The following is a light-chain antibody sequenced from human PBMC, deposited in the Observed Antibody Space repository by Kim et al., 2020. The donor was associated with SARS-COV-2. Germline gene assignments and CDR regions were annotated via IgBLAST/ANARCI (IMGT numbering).Light chain of an antibody. CDR3: QAWDSSNVV. CDR2: QDS. CDR1: KVGDKY. Sequence: VSPGQTASITCSGDKVGDKYACWYQQKPGQSPVLVIYQDSKRPSGIPERFSGSSSGNTATLTISGTQAMDEADYYCQAWDSSNVVFGGGTQLTVL. J-gene: IGLJ2*01. V-gene: IGLV3-1*01.